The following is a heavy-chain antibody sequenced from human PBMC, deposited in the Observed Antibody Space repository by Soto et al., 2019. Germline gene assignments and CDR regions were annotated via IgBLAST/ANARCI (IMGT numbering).Heavy chain of an antibody. CDR1: GFTFSSYS. J-gene: IGHJ6*02. CDR3: AREAGVYGSGSYGMDV. V-gene: IGHV3-30-3*01. Sequence: QVRLVESGGGVVQPGRSLRLSCAASGFTFSSYSMHWVRQAPGKGLEWVAVISYDGSDKYYADSVKGRFTISRDNSKNTLYLQMNSLRAEDTAVYYCAREAGVYGSGSYGMDVWGQGTTVTVSS. D-gene: IGHD3-10*01. CDR2: ISYDGSDK.